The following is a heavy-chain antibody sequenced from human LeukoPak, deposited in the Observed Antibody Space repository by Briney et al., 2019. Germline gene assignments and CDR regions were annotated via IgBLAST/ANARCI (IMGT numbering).Heavy chain of an antibody. CDR2: SITILGIA. J-gene: IGHJ4*01. V-gene: IGHV1-69*04. CDR1: GVTFTSYA. CDR3: ADHRGY. Sequence: TVKVSCKASGVTFTSYAISWVRHAPAQGLEWMGRSITILGIANYAQKFQGRVTITADKSTSTAYMELSSLRSEDTAVYYCADHRGYCGHGTLVTVSS. D-gene: IGHD3-10*01.